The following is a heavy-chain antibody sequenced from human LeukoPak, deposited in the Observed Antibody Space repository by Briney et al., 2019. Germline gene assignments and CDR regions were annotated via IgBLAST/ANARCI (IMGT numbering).Heavy chain of an antibody. J-gene: IGHJ3*01. D-gene: IGHD2-8*01. CDR3: ARSTFTNLGAAFDV. CDR1: GDSITNTNW. CDR2: ISHSGNT. V-gene: IGHV4-4*02. Sequence: KPSGTLSLTCDVSGDSITNTNWWNWVRQSPGKGLRWIGEISHSGNTNYNPSLKSRVTISLDRSKKQLSLKLSSVTAADTAVYYCARSTFTNLGAAFDVWGQGTMVAVSS.